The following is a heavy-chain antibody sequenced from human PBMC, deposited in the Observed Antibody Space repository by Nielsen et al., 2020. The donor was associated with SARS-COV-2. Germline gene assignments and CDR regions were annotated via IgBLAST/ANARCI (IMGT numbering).Heavy chain of an antibody. D-gene: IGHD4-23*01. Sequence: GESLKISCTASGFTFGDYAMSWFRQAPGKGLEWVSAISGGGSMTYFADSVKGRFTISRDNSKNTLYLQMNSLRAEDTAVYYCARLIRWLNYWGQGTLVTVSS. CDR3: ARLIRWLNY. CDR2: ISGGGSMT. CDR1: GFTFGDYA. V-gene: IGHV3-23*01. J-gene: IGHJ4*02.